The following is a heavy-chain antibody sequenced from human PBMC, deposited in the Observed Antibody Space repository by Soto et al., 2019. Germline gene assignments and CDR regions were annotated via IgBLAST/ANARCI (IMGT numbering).Heavy chain of an antibody. CDR2: ISISGNSI. D-gene: IGHD5-18*01. CDR3: ARGIDSATTRTASDS. J-gene: IGHJ4*02. CDR1: GFPFRTYS. Sequence: GGSLRLSCAASGFPFRTYSMNWVRQAPGKGLEWVSSISISGNSIYYVDSVKGRFTISRDNAKSSLYLQMNSLRAEDTAVYYCARGIDSATTRTASDSWGQGTLVTVSS. V-gene: IGHV3-21*06.